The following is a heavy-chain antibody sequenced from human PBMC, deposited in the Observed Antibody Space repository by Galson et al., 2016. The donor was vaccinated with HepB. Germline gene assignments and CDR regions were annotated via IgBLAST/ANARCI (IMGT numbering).Heavy chain of an antibody. V-gene: IGHV3-15*01. CDR1: GFPFSSTW. CDR3: AREGPWFRELLD. D-gene: IGHD3-10*01. J-gene: IGHJ4*02. Sequence: SLRLSCAASGFPFSSTWMTWVRQAPGKGLEWVGRITIDAGGTTDYAAPVNGRFSISRDDSKNTLYLQMNGLRPEDTSVYYCAREGPWFRELLDWGRGTLATVSS. CDR2: ITIDAGGTT.